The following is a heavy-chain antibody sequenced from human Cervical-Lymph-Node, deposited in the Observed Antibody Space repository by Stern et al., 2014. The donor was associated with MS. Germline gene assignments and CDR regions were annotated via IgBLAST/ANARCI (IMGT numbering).Heavy chain of an antibody. CDR3: AHRTAGPFDY. Sequence: QVTFKESGPALVKPTQTLTLTCTFSGFSLSTSGLGVGWIRQPPGEALEWLAYIYWDDQKRYSPSLKSRLTITKDTSKNQVVLTLTNVDPVDTATYYCAHRTAGPFDYWGQGTLVTVSS. V-gene: IGHV2-5*02. CDR1: GFSLSTSGLG. CDR2: IYWDDQK. J-gene: IGHJ4*02.